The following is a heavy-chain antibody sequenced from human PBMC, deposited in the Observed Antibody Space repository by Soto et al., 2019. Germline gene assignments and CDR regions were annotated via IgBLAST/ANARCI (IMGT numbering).Heavy chain of an antibody. D-gene: IGHD6-6*01. CDR2: IRSDGSNK. J-gene: IGHJ6*02. CDR3: GRDLSIYGDYYGMDV. CDR1: GFTFSYYC. V-gene: IGHV3-33*01. Sequence: GGSLRLSCVASGFTFSYYCMHWVRQAPGKGLEWVALIRSDGSNKSYADSVKGRFTISRDNSKNTLNMQMNSVRAEDTAVYYCGRDLSIYGDYYGMDVWGRGTTVTVSS.